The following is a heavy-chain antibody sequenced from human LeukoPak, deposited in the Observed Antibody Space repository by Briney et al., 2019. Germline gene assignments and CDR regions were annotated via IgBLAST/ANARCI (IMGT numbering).Heavy chain of an antibody. CDR1: GYTFTSYG. D-gene: IGHD3-10*01. Sequence: ASVTVSFKASGYTFTSYGISWVRQAPGQGLEWMGWISAYNGNTNYAQKLQGRVTMTTDTSTSTAYMELRSLRSDDTAVYYCARDGKYYYGSGSYYTPFDYWGQGTLVTVSS. J-gene: IGHJ4*02. CDR3: ARDGKYYYGSGSYYTPFDY. V-gene: IGHV1-18*01. CDR2: ISAYNGNT.